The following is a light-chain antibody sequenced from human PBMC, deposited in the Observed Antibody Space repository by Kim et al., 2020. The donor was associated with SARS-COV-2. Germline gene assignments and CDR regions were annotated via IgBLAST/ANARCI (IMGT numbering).Light chain of an antibody. J-gene: IGKJ2*01. CDR2: AAS. Sequence: DIKMTQSPSSLSASEGDRVTITCRASQSASIYLTWYQQKPGKGPTLLIYAASTLQSGVPSRFSGSGSGTDFTLTITNLQPEDFATYYCQQTYITPYTLGQGTKLE. CDR1: QSASIY. CDR3: QQTYITPYT. V-gene: IGKV1-39*01.